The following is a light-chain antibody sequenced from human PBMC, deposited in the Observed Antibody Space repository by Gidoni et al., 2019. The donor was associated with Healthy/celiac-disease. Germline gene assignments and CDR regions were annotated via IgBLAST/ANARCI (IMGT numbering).Light chain of an antibody. CDR2: DVS. J-gene: IGLJ3*02. V-gene: IGLV2-11*01. CDR1: SSDVGGYNY. CDR3: CSYAGSWV. Sequence: QSAMTQPRSVSESPGQSVTIYCTGTSSDVGGYNYVSWYQQHPGKAPKLMIYDVSKRPSGVPDRFSGSKSGNTASLTISGLQAEDEADYYCCSYAGSWVFGGGTKLTVL.